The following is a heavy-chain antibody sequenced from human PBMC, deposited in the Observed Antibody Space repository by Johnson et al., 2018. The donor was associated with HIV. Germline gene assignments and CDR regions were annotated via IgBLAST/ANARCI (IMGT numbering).Heavy chain of an antibody. D-gene: IGHD6-6*01. V-gene: IGHV3-20*04. Sequence: VQLVESGGDVARPGGSLRLSCEASGFTFDEYDMSWVRQAPGKGLEWVSSINWNGGTPGSADSVKGRFKTSRDNAKNTLHLQMNSLRAEDTAVYYCARHSTSSTMGAFDIWGQGTMVTVSS. CDR3: ARHSTSSTMGAFDI. CDR1: GFTFDEYD. J-gene: IGHJ3*02. CDR2: INWNGGTP.